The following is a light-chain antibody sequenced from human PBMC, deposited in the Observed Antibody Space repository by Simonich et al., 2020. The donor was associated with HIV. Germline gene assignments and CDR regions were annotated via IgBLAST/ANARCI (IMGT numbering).Light chain of an antibody. CDR1: HSVSSN. J-gene: IGKJ5*01. CDR3: QQYNNWPPPIT. Sequence: EIVMTQSPATLSVSPGERATLSCRASHSVSSNLAWYQQKPGQAPRLLIYGASTRATGNPARFSGSGSGTEFTLTISSLQSEDFAVYYCQQYNNWPPPITFGQGTRLEIK. CDR2: GAS. V-gene: IGKV3-15*01.